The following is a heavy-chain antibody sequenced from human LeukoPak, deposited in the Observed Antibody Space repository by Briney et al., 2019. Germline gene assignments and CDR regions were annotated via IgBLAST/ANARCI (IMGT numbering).Heavy chain of an antibody. D-gene: IGHD3-22*01. J-gene: IGHJ3*02. CDR1: GFTFSSYA. CDR3: AKSPIPFTYYYDSSGPAGI. Sequence: GGSLRLSCAASGFTFSSYAMSWVRQAPGKGLEWVSDICGSGGSTYYADSVKGRFTISRDNSKNTLYLQMNSLRAEDTAVYYCAKSPIPFTYYYDSSGPAGIWGQGTMVTVSS. V-gene: IGHV3-23*01. CDR2: ICGSGGST.